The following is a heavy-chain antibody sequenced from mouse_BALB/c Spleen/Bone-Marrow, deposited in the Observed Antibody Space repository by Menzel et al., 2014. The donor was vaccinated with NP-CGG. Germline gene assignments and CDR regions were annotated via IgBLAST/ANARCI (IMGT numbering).Heavy chain of an antibody. D-gene: IGHD1-1*01. J-gene: IGHJ3*01. CDR3: AGYYYGEGFAY. CDR1: GYTFTSYW. V-gene: IGHV1-7*01. Sequence: QVQLQQPGAELAKPGASVKMSCKASGYTFTSYWMHWVKQRPGQGLEWIGYINPSSGYNEYNQKFKDKATLTADKSSSTAYMQLSSLTPEDSAVYYCAGYYYGEGFAYWGQGTLVTVSA. CDR2: INPSSGYN.